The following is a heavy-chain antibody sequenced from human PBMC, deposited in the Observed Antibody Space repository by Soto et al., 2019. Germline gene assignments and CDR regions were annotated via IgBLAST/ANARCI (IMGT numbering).Heavy chain of an antibody. J-gene: IGHJ6*03. CDR1: GFTVSSNY. Sequence: EVQLVESGGGLVQPGGSLRLSCAASGFTVSSNYMSWVRQAPGKGLEWVSVIYSGGSTYYADSVKGRFTISRDNSKNTLYLQMNSLRAEDTAVYYCARYGRHRWEYYYMDVWGKGTTVTVSS. D-gene: IGHD1-26*01. CDR2: IYSGGST. CDR3: ARYGRHRWEYYYMDV. V-gene: IGHV3-66*01.